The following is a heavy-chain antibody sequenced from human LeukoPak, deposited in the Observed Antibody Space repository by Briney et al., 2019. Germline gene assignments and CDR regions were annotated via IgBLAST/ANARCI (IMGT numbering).Heavy chain of an antibody. V-gene: IGHV1-69*13. CDR3: ARRLHDSSGYYLLDY. CDR1: GYSFTTYG. Sequence: SVKVSCKTSGYSFTTYGISWVRQAPGQGLEWMGGIIPIFGTANYAQKFQGRVTITADESTSTAYMELSSLRSEDTAVYYCARRLHDSSGYYLLDYWGQGTLVTVSS. J-gene: IGHJ4*02. CDR2: IIPIFGTA. D-gene: IGHD3-22*01.